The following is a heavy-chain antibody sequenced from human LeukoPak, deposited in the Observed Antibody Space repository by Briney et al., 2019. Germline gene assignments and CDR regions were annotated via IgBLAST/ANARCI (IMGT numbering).Heavy chain of an antibody. CDR3: ARANDNYYYYYMDV. J-gene: IGHJ6*03. CDR2: ISSSSSYI. V-gene: IGHV3-21*01. CDR1: GFTFSSYS. D-gene: IGHD3-9*01. Sequence: PGGSLRLSCAASGFTFSSYSMSWVRLAPGKGLEWVSSISSSSSYIYYADSVKGRFTISRDNAKNSLYLQMNSLRAEDTAVYYCARANDNYYYYYMDVWGKGTTVTISS.